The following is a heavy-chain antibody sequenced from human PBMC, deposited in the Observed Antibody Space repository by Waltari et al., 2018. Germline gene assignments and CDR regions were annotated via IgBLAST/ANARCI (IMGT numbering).Heavy chain of an antibody. Sequence: EIQLVQSGGGSVQPGKSLTLSCAASGVTFDDYAMQWVRQVPGRGMEWVSSSSWNSGRIKHADSVKGRFTISRDNAKTSVYMQINSLKIEDTAVYYCAKELRSLERGFDLWGQGTPVIVSS. CDR3: AKELRSLERGFDL. D-gene: IGHD3-3*01. CDR1: GVTFDDYA. CDR2: SSWNSGRI. V-gene: IGHV3-9*01. J-gene: IGHJ4*02.